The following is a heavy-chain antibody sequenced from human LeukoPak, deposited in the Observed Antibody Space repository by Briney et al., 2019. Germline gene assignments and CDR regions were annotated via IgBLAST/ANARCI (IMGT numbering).Heavy chain of an antibody. Sequence: SETLSLTCTVSGASISSYYWSWIRQPAGKGLEWIGRIYASGSTNYNPSVKSRVTMSLDTSKNQFSLKLSSVTAADTAVYYCVRDLGSMARGSRRGYDDYYYYMDVWGKGTTVIISS. CDR3: VRDLGSMARGSRRGYDDYYYYMDV. CDR2: IYASGST. V-gene: IGHV4-4*07. D-gene: IGHD3-10*01. CDR1: GASISSYY. J-gene: IGHJ6*03.